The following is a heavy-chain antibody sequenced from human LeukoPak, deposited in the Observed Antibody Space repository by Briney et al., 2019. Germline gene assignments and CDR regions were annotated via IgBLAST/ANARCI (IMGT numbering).Heavy chain of an antibody. CDR1: GYTFTCYY. V-gene: IGHV1-2*06. CDR3: ARLLSVFRVDY. D-gene: IGHD2/OR15-2a*01. CDR2: INPNSGGT. J-gene: IGHJ4*02. Sequence: ASVKVSCKASGYTFTCYYMHWVRQAPGQGLEWMGRINPNSGGTNYAQKFQGRVTMTRDTYISTAYMELSRLRSDDTAVYYCARLLSVFRVDYRGQGTLVTVSS.